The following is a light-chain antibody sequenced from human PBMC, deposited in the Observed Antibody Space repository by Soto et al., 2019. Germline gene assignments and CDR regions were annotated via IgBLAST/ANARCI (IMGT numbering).Light chain of an antibody. CDR2: DVS. Sequence: QSALTQPASVSGSPGQSITISCTGTSSDIGGYNSVSWYQHHPGKAPKLMIYDVSNRPSGVSNGFSGSKSGNTASLTISGLQAEDEADYYCSSFTTRSTLGVFGGGTKLTVL. CDR3: SSFTTRSTLGV. J-gene: IGLJ2*01. V-gene: IGLV2-14*03. CDR1: SSDIGGYNS.